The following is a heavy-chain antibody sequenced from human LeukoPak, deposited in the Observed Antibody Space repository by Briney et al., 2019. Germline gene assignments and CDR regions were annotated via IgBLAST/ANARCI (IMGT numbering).Heavy chain of an antibody. CDR2: IYHSGST. Sequence: SETLSLTCAVSGGSISSGGYSWSWIRQPPGKGLEWIGYIYHSGSTYYNPSLKGRVTISVDRSKNQFSLKLSSVTAADTAVYYCARLYSSSQFDYWGQGTLVTVSS. V-gene: IGHV4-30-2*01. CDR3: ARLYSSSQFDY. CDR1: GGSISSGGYS. J-gene: IGHJ4*02. D-gene: IGHD6-13*01.